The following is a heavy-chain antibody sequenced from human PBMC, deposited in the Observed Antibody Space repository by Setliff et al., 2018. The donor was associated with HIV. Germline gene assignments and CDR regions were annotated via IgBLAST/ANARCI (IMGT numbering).Heavy chain of an antibody. Sequence: GHLRLSCAASGFTFSDYYMTWIRQAPGKGLEWVLFISTSATYTTYADYVKGRFTISIDNAKKSMYLQMNSLRGEDTAGYYCARAMKHYGSGTFEYYYYMDVWGKGTTVTVSS. CDR3: ARAMKHYGSGTFEYYYYMDV. CDR2: ISTSATYT. CDR1: GFTFSDYY. V-gene: IGHV3-11*03. D-gene: IGHD3-10*01. J-gene: IGHJ6*03.